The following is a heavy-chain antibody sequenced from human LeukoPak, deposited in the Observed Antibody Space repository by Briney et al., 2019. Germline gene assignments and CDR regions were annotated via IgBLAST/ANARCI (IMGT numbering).Heavy chain of an antibody. CDR2: IIPIFGTA. J-gene: IGHJ4*02. Sequence: SVKVSCKASGYTFTRYGVSWVRQAPGQGLEWMGGIIPIFGTANYAQKFQGRVTITADESTSTAYMELSSLRSEDTAVYYCARNPTRLYYFDYWGQGTLVTVSS. CDR3: ARNPTRLYYFDY. D-gene: IGHD1-14*01. CDR1: GYTFTRYG. V-gene: IGHV1-69*13.